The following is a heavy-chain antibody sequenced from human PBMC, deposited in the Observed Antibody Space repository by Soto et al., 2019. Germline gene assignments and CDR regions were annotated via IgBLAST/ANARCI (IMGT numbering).Heavy chain of an antibody. CDR2: INPSGAST. J-gene: IGHJ6*02. D-gene: IGHD6-19*01. V-gene: IGHV1-46*01. CDR3: ARRGAVAHYYGMDV. CDR1: GYTFTSYY. Sequence: SVKVSCKASGYTFTSYYMHWVRQAPGQGLEWLGIINPSGASTSYAQKFQGRVTMTRDTSTSTFYMELSSLRSDDTAMYYCARRGAVAHYYGMDVWGQGTAVTVSS.